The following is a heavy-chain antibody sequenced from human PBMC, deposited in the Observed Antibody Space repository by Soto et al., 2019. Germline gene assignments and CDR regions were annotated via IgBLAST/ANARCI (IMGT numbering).Heavy chain of an antibody. CDR3: ARHPYYDVLSGTD. V-gene: IGHV5-10-1*01. J-gene: IGHJ4*02. Sequence: GESLKISCKGSGYGFTSYWISWVRQMPGKGLEWMGRIDPSDSYTNYSPSFQGHVTISADKSISTAYLQWSSLKASDTAMYYCARHPYYDVLSGTDWGQGTLVSVSS. D-gene: IGHD3-9*01. CDR1: GYGFTSYW. CDR2: IDPSDSYT.